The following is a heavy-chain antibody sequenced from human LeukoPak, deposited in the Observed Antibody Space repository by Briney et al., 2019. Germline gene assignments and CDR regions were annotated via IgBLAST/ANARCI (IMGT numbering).Heavy chain of an antibody. D-gene: IGHD3-22*01. Sequence: SKTLSLTCAVYGGSFSGYYWSWIRQPPGKGLEWIGEINHSGSTNYNPSLKSRVTISVDTSKNQFSLKLSSVTAADTAVYYCARYYDSSGNFDYWGQGTLVTVSS. CDR2: INHSGST. CDR1: GGSFSGYY. CDR3: ARYYDSSGNFDY. V-gene: IGHV4-34*01. J-gene: IGHJ4*02.